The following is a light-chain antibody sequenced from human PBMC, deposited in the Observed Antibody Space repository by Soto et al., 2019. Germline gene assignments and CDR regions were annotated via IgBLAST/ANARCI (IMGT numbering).Light chain of an antibody. CDR3: PEYESSPLT. CDR2: RAS. V-gene: IGKV3-20*01. Sequence: EILLTQSPDTLSLSPGERATLSCRASQSVSTALLAWYQQKTGQAPRLLLYRASTKASGIPDRFTGSGSGTDFTLTISRLEPEDVAAYDGPEYESSPLTFGGGTKVEIK. J-gene: IGKJ4*01. CDR1: QSVSTAL.